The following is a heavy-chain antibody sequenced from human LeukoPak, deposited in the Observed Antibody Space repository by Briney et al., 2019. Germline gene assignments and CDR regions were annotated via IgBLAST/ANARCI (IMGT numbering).Heavy chain of an antibody. CDR1: GFTFSDYY. Sequence: GESLRLSCAASGFTFSDYYMSWIRQAPGKGLEWVSYISSSGSTIYYADSVKGRFTISRDNAKNSLYLQMNSLRAEDTAVYYCARVGGYSSSSREEVWGKGTTVTVSS. J-gene: IGHJ6*04. D-gene: IGHD6-6*01. CDR2: ISSSGSTI. CDR3: ARVGGYSSSSREEV. V-gene: IGHV3-11*01.